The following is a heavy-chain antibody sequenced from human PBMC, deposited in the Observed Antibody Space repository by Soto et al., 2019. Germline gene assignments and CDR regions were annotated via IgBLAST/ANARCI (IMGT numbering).Heavy chain of an antibody. J-gene: IGHJ6*02. CDR2: ISAYDDNT. CDR1: GYRFTSYG. V-gene: IGHV1-18*01. CDR3: ARGGYYDSSGSRNYHYYGMNV. D-gene: IGHD3-22*01. Sequence: QAQLVQSGPEVKKPGASVKVSCKASGYRFTSYGISWVRQAPGQGLEWLGWISAYDDNTKYAQNLQGRVSMSTDTSTNTAYMELRSLRSDDTAMYYCARGGYYDSSGSRNYHYYGMNVWGQGTTVTVSS.